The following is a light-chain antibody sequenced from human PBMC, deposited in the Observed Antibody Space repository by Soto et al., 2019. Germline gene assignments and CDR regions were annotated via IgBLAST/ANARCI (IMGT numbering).Light chain of an antibody. J-gene: IGLJ3*02. V-gene: IGLV2-8*01. CDR2: EVS. CDR3: SSYEGSNNWV. CDR1: GSDVGGYKY. Sequence: QSALTQPPSASGSPGQSVTISCTGTGSDVGGYKYVSWYQQHPGKAPKVMIYEVSKRPSGVPDRFSGSKSGNTASLTVSGLQAEDEADYCCSSYEGSNNWVFGGGTKLTVL.